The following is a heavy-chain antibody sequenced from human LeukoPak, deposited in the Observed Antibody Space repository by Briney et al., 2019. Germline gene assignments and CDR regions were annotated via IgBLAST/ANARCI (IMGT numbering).Heavy chain of an antibody. V-gene: IGHV3-30*18. CDR2: ISYDGSNK. CDR1: GLTFSSYG. Sequence: GGSLRLSCAASGLTFSSYGMHWVRQAPGKGLEWVAVISYDGSNKYYADSVKGRFTISRDNSKNTLYLQMNSLRAEDTAVYYCAKEPSSSWPYFDYWGQGTLVTVSS. CDR3: AKEPSSSWPYFDY. D-gene: IGHD6-13*01. J-gene: IGHJ4*02.